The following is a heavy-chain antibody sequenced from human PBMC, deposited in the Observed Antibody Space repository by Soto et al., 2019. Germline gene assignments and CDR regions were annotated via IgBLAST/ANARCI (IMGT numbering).Heavy chain of an antibody. J-gene: IGHJ5*02. D-gene: IGHD3-10*01. CDR3: AHTLVGRGFDP. V-gene: IGHV2-5*02. Sequence: QITLKESGPTLVKPTQTLTLTCTFSGFSLSTSGVGVGWICQPPGKALEWLTLIYWGDDKRYSPSLKSRLTITKDTSKNQVVLTMTNMDPVDTATYYCAHTLVGRGFDPWGQGTLVTVSS. CDR1: GFSLSTSGVG. CDR2: IYWGDDK.